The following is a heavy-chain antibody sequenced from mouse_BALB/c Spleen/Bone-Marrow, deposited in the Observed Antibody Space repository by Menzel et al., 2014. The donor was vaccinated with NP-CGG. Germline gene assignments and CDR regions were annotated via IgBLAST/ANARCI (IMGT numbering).Heavy chain of an antibody. CDR3: ARGMGLRLRGYAMDY. CDR2: IWTSGST. CDR1: GFSLISYG. D-gene: IGHD2-4*01. J-gene: IGHJ4*01. Sequence: QVQLKESGPGLVAPSQSLSITCTVFGFSLISYGVHWVRQPPGKGLEWLGVIWTSGSTNYNSALMTRLSISKDNSKSQVFLKMNSLQTDDTAMYYCARGMGLRLRGYAMDYWGQGTSVTVSS. V-gene: IGHV2-9*02.